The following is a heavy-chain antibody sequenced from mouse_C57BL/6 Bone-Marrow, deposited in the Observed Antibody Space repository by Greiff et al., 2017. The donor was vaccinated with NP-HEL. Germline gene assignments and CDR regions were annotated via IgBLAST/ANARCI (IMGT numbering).Heavy chain of an antibody. V-gene: IGHV1-82*01. J-gene: IGHJ1*03. CDR1: GYAFSSSW. D-gene: IGHD1-1*01. CDR3: ASHYYGISYWYFDV. Sequence: QVQLQQSGPELVKPGASVKISCKASGYAFSSSWMNWVKQRPGKGLEWIGRIYPGDGDTNYNGKFKGKATLTADKSSSTAYMQLSSLTSEDSAVYFCASHYYGISYWYFDVWGTGTTVTVSS. CDR2: IYPGDGDT.